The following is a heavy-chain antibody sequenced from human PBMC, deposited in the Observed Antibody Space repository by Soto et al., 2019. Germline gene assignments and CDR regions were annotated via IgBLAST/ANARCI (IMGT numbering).Heavy chain of an antibody. Sequence: GASVKVSCKVSGYTLTELSLHWVRQAPGKGLEWMGGFDPEDGETIYAQKFQGRVTMTEDTSTDTAYMELSSLRSEDTAVYYCATAFYVGYCSGGSCYSANWFDPWG. D-gene: IGHD2-15*01. J-gene: IGHJ5*02. V-gene: IGHV1-24*01. CDR3: ATAFYVGYCSGGSCYSANWFDP. CDR2: FDPEDGET. CDR1: GYTLTELS.